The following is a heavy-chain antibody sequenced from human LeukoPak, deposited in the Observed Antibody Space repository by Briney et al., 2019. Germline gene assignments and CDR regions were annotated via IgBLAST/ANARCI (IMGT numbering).Heavy chain of an antibody. Sequence: SETLSLTCAVYGGSFSGYYWSWIRQPPGKGLEWIGYIYYGGSTNYNPSLKSRVTISIDTSKNQFSLKLTSVTAADTAVYYCARDRVIIGTTTSYYGMAVWGQGTTVTVSS. CDR1: GGSFSGYY. CDR3: ARDRVIIGTTTSYYGMAV. CDR2: IYYGGST. J-gene: IGHJ6*02. D-gene: IGHD1-7*01. V-gene: IGHV4-59*01.